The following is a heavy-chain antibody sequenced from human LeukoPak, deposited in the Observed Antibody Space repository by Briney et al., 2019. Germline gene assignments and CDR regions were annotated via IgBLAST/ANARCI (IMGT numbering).Heavy chain of an antibody. Sequence: GGSLRLSCAASGFSFSNYWMSWVRQAPGKGLEWVANIDQDGNEKHFVDSVKGRFTTSRDNAKNSLYLQINSLRAEDTAVYYCARFGYYYGLDVWGQGTTVTVSS. CDR2: IDQDGNEK. V-gene: IGHV3-7*05. CDR3: ARFGYYYGLDV. J-gene: IGHJ6*02. CDR1: GFSFSNYW. D-gene: IGHD3-16*01.